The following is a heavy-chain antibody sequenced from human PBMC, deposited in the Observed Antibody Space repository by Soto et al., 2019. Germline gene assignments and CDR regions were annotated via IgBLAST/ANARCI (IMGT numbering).Heavy chain of an antibody. J-gene: IGHJ4*02. CDR1: GGTFSSYA. CDR2: IIPIFGTA. V-gene: IGHV1-69*13. D-gene: IGHD5-12*01. CDR3: ARGDIVATTFDY. Sequence: SVKVSCKSSGGTFSSYAISWVRQAPGQGLEWMGGIIPIFGTANYAQKFQGRVTITADESTSTAYMELSSLRSEDTAVYYCARGDIVATTFDYWGQGTLVTVSS.